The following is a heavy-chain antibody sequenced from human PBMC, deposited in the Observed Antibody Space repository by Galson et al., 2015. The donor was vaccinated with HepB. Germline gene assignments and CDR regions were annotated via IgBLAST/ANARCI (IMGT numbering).Heavy chain of an antibody. V-gene: IGHV3-66*01. J-gene: IGHJ4*02. Sequence: SLRLSCAVSGLKVSNNYMSWVRQAPGKGLEWVSVIYTGGDTSYSDSVMGRFIISTDNTTNNVSFQLNSLRAADACGYYCARGHEGYSGLGPAYWGQGTLVTVSS. CDR3: ARGHEGYSGLGPAY. CDR2: IYTGGDT. CDR1: GLKVSNNY. D-gene: IGHD1-1*01.